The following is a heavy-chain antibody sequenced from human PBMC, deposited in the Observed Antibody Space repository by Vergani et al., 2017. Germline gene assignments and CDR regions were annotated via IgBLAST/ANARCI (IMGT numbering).Heavy chain of an antibody. J-gene: IGHJ2*01. D-gene: IGHD2-15*01. CDR2: ISSSSSYI. CDR3: ARGSGHWYFDV. CDR1: GFTFSTYS. V-gene: IGHV3-21*06. Sequence: EVQLVESGGGLVKPGGSLRLSCAASGFTFSTYSMTWVRQAPGKGLEWVSFISSSSSYINYADSVKGRFTISRDNANNSLYLQMNSLRAEDTAVYYCARGSGHWYFDVWGRGTLVTVSS.